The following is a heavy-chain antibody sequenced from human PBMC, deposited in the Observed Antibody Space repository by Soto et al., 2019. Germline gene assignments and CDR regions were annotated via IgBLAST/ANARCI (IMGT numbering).Heavy chain of an antibody. Sequence: QEQLVESGGGVVQPGRSLRLSCAASGFTFSSYGMHWVRQAPGKGLEWVAVISYDGSNKYYADSVKGRFTISRDNSKNTLYLQMNSLRAEDTAVYYCAKAPYYYDSSGYYYLGFDYWGQGTLVTVSS. V-gene: IGHV3-30*18. D-gene: IGHD3-22*01. CDR3: AKAPYYYDSSGYYYLGFDY. CDR2: ISYDGSNK. CDR1: GFTFSSYG. J-gene: IGHJ4*02.